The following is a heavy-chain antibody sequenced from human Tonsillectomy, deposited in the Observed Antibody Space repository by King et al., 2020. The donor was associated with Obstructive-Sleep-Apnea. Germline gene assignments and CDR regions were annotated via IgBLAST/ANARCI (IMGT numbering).Heavy chain of an antibody. CDR1: GGSFSGYY. D-gene: IGHD3-10*01. CDR3: ARFPYGSGSYYGYYYYYGMDV. V-gene: IGHV4-34*01. J-gene: IGHJ6*02. CDR2: INHSGIT. Sequence: VQLQQLGAGLLKPSETLSLTCAVYGGSFSGYYWSWIRQPPGKGLGWIGEINHSGITNYNPSLTSRVTISVDTSKNQFSLKLISVTAADTAVYYGARFPYGSGSYYGYYYYYGMDVWGQGTTVTVSS.